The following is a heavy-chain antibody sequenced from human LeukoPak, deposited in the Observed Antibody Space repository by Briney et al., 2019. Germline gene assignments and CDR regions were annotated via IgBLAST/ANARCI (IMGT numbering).Heavy chain of an antibody. CDR1: GRSISSYY. D-gene: IGHD3-10*02. J-gene: IGHJ4*02. V-gene: IGHV4-4*07. CDR2: TYTSGST. CDR3: AVDYDVGYFHY. Sequence: WETLSLTCTLSGRSISSYYCSWIRQPAGKGLKWIGRTYTSGSTNYKPSLKSRVTMSVDTSKNQFSLKVSSVTAADTAVYYCAVDYDVGYFHYWGQGTLVTVSS.